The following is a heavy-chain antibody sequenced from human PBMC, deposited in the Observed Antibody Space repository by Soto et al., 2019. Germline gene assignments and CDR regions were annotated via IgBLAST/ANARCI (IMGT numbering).Heavy chain of an antibody. CDR1: GGSFSGYY. CDR2: ISHRGST. Sequence: PSETLSLTCAVYGGSFSGYYWGWIRQPPGKGLEWIGTISHRGSTSYNPSLASRITMSVDTSKNQFSLMVTSLTAADTAIYFCTRGGRGYISYWGHGTLVTVSS. V-gene: IGHV4-34*01. J-gene: IGHJ4*01. CDR3: TRGGRGYISY. D-gene: IGHD5-18*01.